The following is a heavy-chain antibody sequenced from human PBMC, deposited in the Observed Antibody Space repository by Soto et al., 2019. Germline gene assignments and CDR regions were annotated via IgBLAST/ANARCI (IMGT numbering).Heavy chain of an antibody. CDR2: ISGGGDST. CDR3: AKDLRKVVTLGSTFDY. V-gene: IGHV3-23*01. Sequence: PGGSLRLSCAASGFTFSSYAMTWVRQAPGKGLDWVSAISGGGDSTYYADSVKGRFTISGDNYKNTLYLQMNSLRADDTAVYYCAKDLRKVVTLGSTFDYWGQGILVTVSS. J-gene: IGHJ4*02. CDR1: GFTFSSYA. D-gene: IGHD2-21*02.